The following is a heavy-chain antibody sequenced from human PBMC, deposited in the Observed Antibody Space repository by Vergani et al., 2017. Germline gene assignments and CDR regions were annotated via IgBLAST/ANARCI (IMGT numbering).Heavy chain of an antibody. D-gene: IGHD4-11*01. V-gene: IGHV4-34*01. CDR3: ARVNTETKGCLYYYYYMDV. CDR2: IDHTGRP. J-gene: IGHJ6*03. Sequence: QVQLQQWGGGLLKPSETLSLTCVVNGGSFTSYHWTWIRQSPGEGLEWVGDIDHTGRPDYNPSLKSRLTMSVDKSQNQFSLTLNSGTATDTTIYFCARVNTETKGCLYYYYYMDVRGQGTAVPV. CDR1: GGSFTSYH.